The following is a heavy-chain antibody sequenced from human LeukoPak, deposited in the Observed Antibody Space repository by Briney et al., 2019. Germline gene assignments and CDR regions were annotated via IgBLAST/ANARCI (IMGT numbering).Heavy chain of an antibody. V-gene: IGHV4-4*08. J-gene: IGHJ5*02. Sequence: SETLSLTCTVSGGSISSYYWSWIRQPPGKGLEWIGRIYTSGSTNYNPSLKSRVTISADTSKNQFSLKLSSVTAADTAVYYCARAAGYGDPNWFDPWGQGTLVTVSS. CDR3: ARAAGYGDPNWFDP. D-gene: IGHD4-17*01. CDR1: GGSISSYY. CDR2: IYTSGST.